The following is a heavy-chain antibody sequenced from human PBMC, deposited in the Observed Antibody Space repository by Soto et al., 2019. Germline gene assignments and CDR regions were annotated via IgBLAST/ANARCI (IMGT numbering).Heavy chain of an antibody. CDR1: GFTVSSKS. V-gene: IGHV3-53*01. CDR3: VQTTGWPGFDF. CDR2: IYGGGTT. Sequence: EVQLVESGGGLIQPGGSLRLSCAASGFTVSSKSMTWVRQAPGKGLEWVSVIYGGGTTYYADSVKGRFTISRDNSKNPLYLQMNSLSAEDTAVYYCVQTTGWPGFDFWGQGTLVTVSS. J-gene: IGHJ4*02. D-gene: IGHD6-19*01.